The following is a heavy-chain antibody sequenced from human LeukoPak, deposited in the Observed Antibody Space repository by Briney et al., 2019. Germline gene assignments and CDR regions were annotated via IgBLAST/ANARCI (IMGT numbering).Heavy chain of an antibody. Sequence: GGSLRLSCAASGFTLSSYGMHWVRQAPGKGLEWVAVIWYDGSNKYYADSVKGRFTISRDNSKNTLYLQMNSLRAEDTAVYYCARDEGAAGYAFDLWGQGTLVTVSS. CDR3: ARDEGAAGYAFDL. CDR2: IWYDGSNK. CDR1: GFTLSSYG. V-gene: IGHV3-33*01. J-gene: IGHJ4*02. D-gene: IGHD2-2*01.